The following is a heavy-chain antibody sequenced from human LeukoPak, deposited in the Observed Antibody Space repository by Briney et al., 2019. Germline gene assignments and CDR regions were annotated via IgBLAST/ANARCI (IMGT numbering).Heavy chain of an antibody. J-gene: IGHJ4*02. CDR1: GFTVSSNY. V-gene: IGHV3-66*01. CDR3: ARDASPYCSSTSCYAH. CDR2: IYSSGST. D-gene: IGHD2-2*01. Sequence: GGSLRLSCAASGFTVSSNYMSWVRQAPGKGLEWVSVIYSSGSTYYADSVKGRFTISRDNSKNTLYLQMNSLRAEDTAVYFCARDASPYCSSTSCYAHWGQGTLVTVSS.